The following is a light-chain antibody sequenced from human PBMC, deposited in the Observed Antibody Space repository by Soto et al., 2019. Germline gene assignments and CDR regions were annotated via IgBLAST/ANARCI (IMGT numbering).Light chain of an antibody. CDR1: FNDIGTYNF. V-gene: IGLV2-14*01. CDR3: TSYTSVRTRL. CDR2: EVI. Sequence: QSALTQPASVSGSPGQSITISCTGTFNDIGTYNFVSWYQQRPGKAPKLIIFEVIYRPSGVSDRFSGSKSGNTASLTISGLQADDEADYYCTSYTSVRTRLFGGGTKLTVL. J-gene: IGLJ3*02.